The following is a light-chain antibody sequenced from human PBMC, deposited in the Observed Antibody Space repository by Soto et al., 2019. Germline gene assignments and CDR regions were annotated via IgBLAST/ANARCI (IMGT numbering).Light chain of an antibody. Sequence: EIVLTQSPGTLSLSPGERATLSCRASQSVSSNFLAWYQQKPGQAPRLLIYGASSRASGIPDRFSGSGSVTDFTLTISRLEPVDFAVYYCQQYGSSPRTFGHGTKVEIK. J-gene: IGKJ1*01. CDR3: QQYGSSPRT. CDR1: QSVSSNF. CDR2: GAS. V-gene: IGKV3-20*01.